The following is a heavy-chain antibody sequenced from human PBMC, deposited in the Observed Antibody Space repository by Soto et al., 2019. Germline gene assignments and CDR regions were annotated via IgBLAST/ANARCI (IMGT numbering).Heavy chain of an antibody. CDR2: IYYSGST. CDR1: GGSISSGGYY. J-gene: IGHJ4*02. V-gene: IGHV4-31*03. Sequence: QVQLQESGPGLVKPSQTLSLTCTVSGGSISSGGYYWSWIRQHPGKGLEWIGHIYYSGSTYYNPSLKSRITISVDTSKNQFSLKLSSVTAADTAVYYCAREALDGSGSYYRTFDYWGQGTLVTVSS. CDR3: AREALDGSGSYYRTFDY. D-gene: IGHD3-10*01.